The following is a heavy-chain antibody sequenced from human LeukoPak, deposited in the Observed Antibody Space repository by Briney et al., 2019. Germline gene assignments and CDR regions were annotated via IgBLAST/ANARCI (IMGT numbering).Heavy chain of an antibody. J-gene: IGHJ4*02. CDR2: IYSGGST. CDR3: SIGPQRYCSGGYCYGDY. Sequence: GGSLRLSCAASGFTVSNHYMNWVRQAPGKGLEWLSIIYSGGSTSYADSVKGRFTISRDNSKNTVYLQMNSLRAEDTAVYYCSIGPQRYCSGGYCYGDYWGQGTLVTVSS. CDR1: GFTVSNHY. D-gene: IGHD2-15*01. V-gene: IGHV3-53*01.